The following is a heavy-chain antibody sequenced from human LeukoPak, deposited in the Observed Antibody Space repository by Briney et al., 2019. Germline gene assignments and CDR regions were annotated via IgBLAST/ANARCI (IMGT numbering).Heavy chain of an antibody. Sequence: SETLSLTCSVSNGSIDSSTQHWAWIRQPPGKGLEWIASIYYNGDTYYSPSLKSRAIISVDPSKNLFSLRLTSVTAADTAVYYCARTAEDYGDYGWFDPWGQGTLVTVSS. D-gene: IGHD4-17*01. J-gene: IGHJ5*02. CDR1: NGSIDSSTQH. V-gene: IGHV4-39*01. CDR2: IYYNGDT. CDR3: ARTAEDYGDYGWFDP.